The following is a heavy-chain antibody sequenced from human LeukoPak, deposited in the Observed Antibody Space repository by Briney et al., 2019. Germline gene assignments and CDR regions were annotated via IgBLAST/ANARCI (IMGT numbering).Heavy chain of an antibody. D-gene: IGHD3-10*01. Sequence: GASVKVSCKASGYTFTGYYMHWVRQAPGQGLEWMGWISPANGNTNYPQKLQGRVSMTTEASTNTVYMELRSLRSDDTAVYYCARVGSGNAFDYWGRGALVTVSS. CDR2: ISPANGNT. V-gene: IGHV1-18*04. J-gene: IGHJ4*02. CDR3: ARVGSGNAFDY. CDR1: GYTFTGYY.